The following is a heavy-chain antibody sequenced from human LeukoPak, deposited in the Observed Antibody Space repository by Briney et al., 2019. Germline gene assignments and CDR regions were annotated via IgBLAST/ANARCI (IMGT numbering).Heavy chain of an antibody. CDR1: GGSISGSSYY. J-gene: IGHJ5*02. Sequence: SGTLSLTCTVSGGSISGSSYYWGWIRQPPGKGLEWIGSIYYSGSTYYNPSLKSRVTISVDTSKNQFSLKLNSVTATDTAVYYCARGLGYCSGGSCYELELNWFDPWGQGTLVTVSS. CDR2: IYYSGST. V-gene: IGHV4-39*02. D-gene: IGHD2-15*01. CDR3: ARGLGYCSGGSCYELELNWFDP.